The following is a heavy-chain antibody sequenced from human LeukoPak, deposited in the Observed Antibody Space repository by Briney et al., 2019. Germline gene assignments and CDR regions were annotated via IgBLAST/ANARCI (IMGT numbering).Heavy chain of an antibody. V-gene: IGHV4-4*02. J-gene: IGHJ5*02. D-gene: IGHD1-1*01. CDR2: IYHSGST. CDR1: GGSISSSNW. Sequence: SETLSLTCAVSGGSISSSNWWSWVRQPTGKELEWIGEIYHSGSTNYNPSLKSRVTISVDKSKNQFSLKLSSVTAADTAVYYCAAFFTTGTTAWFDPWGQGTLVTVSS. CDR3: AAFFTTGTTAWFDP.